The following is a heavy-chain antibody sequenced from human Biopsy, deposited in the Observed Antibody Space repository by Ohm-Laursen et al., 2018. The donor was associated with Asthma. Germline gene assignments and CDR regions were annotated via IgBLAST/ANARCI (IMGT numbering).Heavy chain of an antibody. J-gene: IGHJ4*01. V-gene: IGHV3-9*01. CDR2: ISWNRGNI. D-gene: IGHD3-22*01. CDR1: GFSFDDCA. CDR3: AKSADYYDSTDYLDF. Sequence: SLRLSCAASGFSFDDCAMHWVRQAPRKGLEWVSSISWNRGNIDYADSVKGRFTISRDNAKNSLDLQMQSLRPEDTAFYYCAKSADYYDSTDYLDFWGRGTLVTVSS.